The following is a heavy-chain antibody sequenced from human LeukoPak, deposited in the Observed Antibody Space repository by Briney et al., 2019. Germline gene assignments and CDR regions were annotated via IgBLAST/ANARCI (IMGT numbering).Heavy chain of an antibody. Sequence: ASVKVSCKVSGYTLTELSMHWVRQAPGKGLEWMGGFDPEDGETIYAQKFQGRVTMTEDTSTDTAYMELSSLRSEDTAVYYCATLPIVGAGLTGFDYWGQGTLVTVSS. CDR3: ATLPIVGAGLTGFDY. CDR2: FDPEDGET. D-gene: IGHD1-26*01. CDR1: GYTLTELS. V-gene: IGHV1-24*01. J-gene: IGHJ4*02.